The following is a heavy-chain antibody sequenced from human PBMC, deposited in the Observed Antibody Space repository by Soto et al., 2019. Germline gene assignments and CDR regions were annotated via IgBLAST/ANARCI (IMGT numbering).Heavy chain of an antibody. Sequence: QVQLEQSGAEVKKSGSSVKVSCKASGGTLSDHGVAWLRQAPGQGLEWMGGTIPVFNTAKYAQKFQGRVTVTADKFTNIAYMELSSLRSEDTAFYFCARGVYGSRNYYTGPSAFDIWGQGTMVIVSS. D-gene: IGHD3-10*01. CDR2: TIPVFNTA. V-gene: IGHV1-69*06. CDR3: ARGVYGSRNYYTGPSAFDI. J-gene: IGHJ3*02. CDR1: GGTLSDHG.